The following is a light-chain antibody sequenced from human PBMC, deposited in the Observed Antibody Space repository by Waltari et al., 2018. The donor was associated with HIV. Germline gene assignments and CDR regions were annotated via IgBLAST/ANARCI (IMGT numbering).Light chain of an antibody. CDR1: SSRVGGYTY. V-gene: IGLV2-14*03. Sequence: QSALTQPASVSGSPGQSTPISCPGPSSRVGGYTYLSWYQQHPGKAPKLMTFGAIHRPSGVSNLFSGSKSGNTASLTISGLQAEDEADYYCSSYTSINTWVFGTGTKLTVL. CDR2: GAI. J-gene: IGLJ3*02. CDR3: SSYTSINTWV.